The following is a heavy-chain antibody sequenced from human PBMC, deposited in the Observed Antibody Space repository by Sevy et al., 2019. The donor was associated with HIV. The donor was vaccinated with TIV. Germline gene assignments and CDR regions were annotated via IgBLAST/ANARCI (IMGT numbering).Heavy chain of an antibody. Sequence: GGSLRLSCAASGFTFDDYGMSWVRQAPGKGLEWVSGINCNSGSTGYADSVKGRFTISRDNAKNSLNLQMNSLRAEDTAFYSCAREAGYSGNYHGESGPYYFDYWGQGTLVTVSS. V-gene: IGHV3-20*04. CDR2: INCNSGST. CDR3: AREAGYSGNYHGESGPYYFDY. D-gene: IGHD1-26*01. J-gene: IGHJ4*02. CDR1: GFTFDDYG.